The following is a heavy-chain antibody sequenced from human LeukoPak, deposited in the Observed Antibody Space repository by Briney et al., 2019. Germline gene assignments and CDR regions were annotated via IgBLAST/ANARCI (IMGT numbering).Heavy chain of an antibody. CDR2: VYSSGVG. Sequence: IPSETLSLTCTVSGGSITGYYWNWIRQPAGQGLEWLGRVYSSGVGNYNPSLTSRVTMSVDTSKNQFSLKLTSLTAADTAVYYCAREEFLHEIDSSGYFVYWGQGTLVTVSS. J-gene: IGHJ4*02. CDR1: GGSITGYY. V-gene: IGHV4-4*07. D-gene: IGHD3-22*01. CDR3: AREEFLHEIDSSGYFVY.